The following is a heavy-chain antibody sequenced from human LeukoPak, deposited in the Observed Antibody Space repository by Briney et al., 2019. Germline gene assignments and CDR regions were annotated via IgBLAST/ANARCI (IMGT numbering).Heavy chain of an antibody. J-gene: IGHJ3*02. CDR1: GGSVSSYY. CDR3: AKFYFDSSGYYDVFDI. D-gene: IGHD3-22*01. Sequence: SETLSLTCSVSGGSVSSYYWSWIRQPPGKGLEWIGVFHDSGSTDYNPSFKSRVTISVDTSKNQVSLKLSSVTAADTAVYFCAKFYFDSSGYYDVFDIWGQGTMVTVSS. CDR2: FHDSGST. V-gene: IGHV4-59*02.